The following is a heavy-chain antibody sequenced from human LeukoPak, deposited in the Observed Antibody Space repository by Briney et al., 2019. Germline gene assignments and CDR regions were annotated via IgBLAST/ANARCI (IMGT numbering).Heavy chain of an antibody. CDR2: INAGNGNT. J-gene: IGHJ4*02. V-gene: IGHV1-3*01. CDR1: GYTFTSYT. CDR3: ASTQWEPLLLDY. D-gene: IGHD1-26*01. Sequence: ASVKVSCKASGYTFTSYTMHWVRQAPGQRLEWMGWINAGNGNTKYSQKFQGRVTITRDTSANTAYMELNSLKSEDTAVYCCASTQWEPLLLDYWGQGTLVTVSS.